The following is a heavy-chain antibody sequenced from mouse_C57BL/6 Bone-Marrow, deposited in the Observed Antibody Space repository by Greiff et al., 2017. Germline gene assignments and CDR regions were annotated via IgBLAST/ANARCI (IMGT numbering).Heavy chain of an antibody. Sequence: QVQLQQSGAELARPGASVKLSCKASGYTFTSYGISWVKQRPGQGLEWIGEIYPRSGNTYYNEKFKGKATLTADKSSSTAYMELRSLTSEDAAVYFWAITTVVQYYFDYWGQGTTLTVSS. D-gene: IGHD1-1*01. V-gene: IGHV1-81*01. CDR3: AITTVVQYYFDY. J-gene: IGHJ2*01. CDR2: IYPRSGNT. CDR1: GYTFTSYG.